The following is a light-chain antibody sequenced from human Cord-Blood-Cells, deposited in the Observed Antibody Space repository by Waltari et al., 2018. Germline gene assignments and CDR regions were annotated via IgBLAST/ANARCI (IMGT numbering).Light chain of an antibody. CDR2: AAS. J-gene: IGKJ1*01. CDR1: QGSSSY. V-gene: IGKV1-9*01. CDR3: QQLNSYPRT. Sequence: DIQLTQSPSFLSASVGDRVTITCRASQGSSSYLAWYQQKPGQAPKLLLYAASTLQSGVPSRFSGSGSGTEFTLTISSLQPEDFATYYCQQLNSYPRTFGQGTKVEIK.